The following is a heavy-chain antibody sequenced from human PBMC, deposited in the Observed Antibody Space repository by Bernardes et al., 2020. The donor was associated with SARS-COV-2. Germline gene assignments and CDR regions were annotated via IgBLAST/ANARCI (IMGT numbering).Heavy chain of an antibody. J-gene: IGHJ3*02. D-gene: IGHD3-3*01. CDR1: VGSVSLRGYY. CDR2: IYYSGST. Sequence: SESLSLTCTFSVGSVSLRGYYWSCVRQHPGRGVKWIGSIYYSGSTYHNRSLKSRVTVSVDTSKNKFSLKLSSVTAADTAVYYCARLSGITIFGVVIADAFDIWGQGTMVTVSS. V-gene: IGHV4-31*03. CDR3: ARLSGITIFGVVIADAFDI.